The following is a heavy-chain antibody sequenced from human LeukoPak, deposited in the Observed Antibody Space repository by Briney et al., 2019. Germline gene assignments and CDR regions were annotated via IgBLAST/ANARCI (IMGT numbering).Heavy chain of an antibody. Sequence: ASVKVSCKASGYTFTDYYIHWVRQAPGQGLEWMGWINSNNGATSYAQKFQGRVTMTRDTSISTAYMELTRLGSDDTAVYYCARDGSLGYWGQGTLVTVSS. CDR2: INSNNGAT. J-gene: IGHJ4*02. CDR3: ARDGSLGY. D-gene: IGHD5-12*01. CDR1: GYTFTDYY. V-gene: IGHV1-2*02.